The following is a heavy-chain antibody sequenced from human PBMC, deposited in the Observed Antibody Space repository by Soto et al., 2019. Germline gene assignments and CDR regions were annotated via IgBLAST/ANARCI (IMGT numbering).Heavy chain of an antibody. Sequence: EVQLVESGGGLVQPGGSLRLPCAASGFTFSSYAMHWVRQAPGKGLEYVSAISSNGGSTYYANSVKGRFTISRDNSKNTLYLQMGSLRAEDMAVYYCARGEMFGDYWGQGTLVTVSS. V-gene: IGHV3-64*01. J-gene: IGHJ4*02. CDR1: GFTFSSYA. D-gene: IGHD3-10*02. CDR3: ARGEMFGDY. CDR2: ISSNGGST.